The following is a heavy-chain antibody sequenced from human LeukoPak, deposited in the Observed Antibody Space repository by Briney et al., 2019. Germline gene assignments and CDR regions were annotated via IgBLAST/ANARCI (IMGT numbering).Heavy chain of an antibody. Sequence: GASVKVSCKASGYTFTSYGISWVRQAPGQGLEWMGWISAYNGNTNYAQKLQGRVTMTTDTSTSTAYMELRSLRSDDMAVYYCARNYDFWSGYYYYMDVWGKGTTVTVSS. CDR3: ARNYDFWSGYYYYMDV. V-gene: IGHV1-18*03. D-gene: IGHD3-3*01. CDR2: ISAYNGNT. CDR1: GYTFTSYG. J-gene: IGHJ6*03.